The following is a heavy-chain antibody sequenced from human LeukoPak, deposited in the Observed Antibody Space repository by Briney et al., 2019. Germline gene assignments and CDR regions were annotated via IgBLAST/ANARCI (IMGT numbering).Heavy chain of an antibody. CDR1: GYTFTNYW. CDR3: ARPYTSYYYDSSGYPSPTYFDY. D-gene: IGHD3-22*01. J-gene: IGHJ4*02. CDR2: IYAGDSDT. Sequence: GESLKISCKGSGYTFTNYWIAWVRQMPGKGLEWMGIIYAGDSDTRYSPSFQGQVTISADKSISTAYLQWSSLKASDTAMYYCARPYTSYYYDSSGYPSPTYFDYWGQGTLVTVSS. V-gene: IGHV5-51*01.